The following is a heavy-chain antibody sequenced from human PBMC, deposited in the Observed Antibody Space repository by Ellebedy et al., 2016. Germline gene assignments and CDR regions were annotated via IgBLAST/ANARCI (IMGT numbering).Heavy chain of an antibody. J-gene: IGHJ5*02. D-gene: IGHD1-26*01. CDR3: ARGLFGELLQGDWFDP. CDR1: GFTFSSYS. CDR2: ISSSSSYI. Sequence: GGSLRLXXAASGFTFSSYSMNWVRQAPGKGLEWVSSISSSSSYIYYADSVKGRFTISRDNAKNSLYLQMNSLRAEDTAVYYCARGLFGELLQGDWFDPWGQGTLVTVSS. V-gene: IGHV3-21*01.